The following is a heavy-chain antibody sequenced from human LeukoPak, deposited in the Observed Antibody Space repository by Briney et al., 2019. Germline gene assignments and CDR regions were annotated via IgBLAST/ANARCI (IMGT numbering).Heavy chain of an antibody. J-gene: IGHJ4*02. CDR3: ARDEHQYFHASSGRFDY. V-gene: IGHV3-7*04. D-gene: IGHD6-19*01. Sequence: PGGSLRLSCAASGFTFSSYWMGWVRQAPGKGLEWGANIKHDGSEEYYVGSVRGRFSISRDNAKSSLYLQMNSLRAEDTAVYFCARDEHQYFHASSGRFDYWGQGILVTVSA. CDR2: IKHDGSEE. CDR1: GFTFSSYW.